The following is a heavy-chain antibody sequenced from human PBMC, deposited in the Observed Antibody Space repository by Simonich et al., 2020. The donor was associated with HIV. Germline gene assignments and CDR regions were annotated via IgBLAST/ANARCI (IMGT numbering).Heavy chain of an antibody. D-gene: IGHD5-12*01. Sequence: QVQVKQWGAGLLKPSETLSLTCAVYGGSFSGYYWSWIRQPPGKGLEWIGEVNQSGSTNYNPSLKSRVTISVDTSKNQFSLKLSSVTAADTAVYYCAGSVADIVAAGFGFWGQGTLVTVSS. CDR1: GGSFSGYY. CDR3: AGSVADIVAAGFGF. CDR2: VNQSGST. J-gene: IGHJ4*02. V-gene: IGHV4-34*01.